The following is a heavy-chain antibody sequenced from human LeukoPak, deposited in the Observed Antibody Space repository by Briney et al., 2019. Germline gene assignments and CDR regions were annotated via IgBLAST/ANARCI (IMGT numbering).Heavy chain of an antibody. CDR2: ISSSSSHI. Sequence: GGSLRLSCAASGFTFSSYSMNWVRQAPGKGLEWVSSISSSSSHIYYADSVKGRFTISRDNAKNSLYLQMNSLRAEDTAVYYCARDKRPMVRGVGYFDYWGQGTLVTVSS. D-gene: IGHD3-10*01. CDR3: ARDKRPMVRGVGYFDY. J-gene: IGHJ4*02. CDR1: GFTFSSYS. V-gene: IGHV3-21*01.